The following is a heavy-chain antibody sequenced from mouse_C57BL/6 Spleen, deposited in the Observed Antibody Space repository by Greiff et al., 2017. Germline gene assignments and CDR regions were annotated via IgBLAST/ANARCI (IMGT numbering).Heavy chain of an antibody. CDR1: GYTFTSYW. Sequence: QVQLQQPGAELVRPGSSVKLSCKASGYTFTSYWMHWVKQRPIQGLEWIGNIDPSESETHYNQKFKDKATLTVDKSSSTAYMQLSSLTSEDSAVYYCARRGNYYGSSYVGYFDVWGTGTTVTVSS. V-gene: IGHV1-52*01. CDR3: ARRGNYYGSSYVGYFDV. D-gene: IGHD1-1*01. CDR2: IDPSESET. J-gene: IGHJ1*03.